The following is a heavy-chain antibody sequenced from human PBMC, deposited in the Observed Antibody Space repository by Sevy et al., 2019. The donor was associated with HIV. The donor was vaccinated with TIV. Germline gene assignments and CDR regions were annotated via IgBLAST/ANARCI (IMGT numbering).Heavy chain of an antibody. D-gene: IGHD3-22*01. CDR3: ARDPSDYYDSSGYTFRGSGN. V-gene: IGHV3-11*01. CDR2: ISSSGSTI. J-gene: IGHJ4*02. Sequence: GGSLRLSCAASGFTFSDYYMSWIRQAPGKGLEWVSYISSSGSTIYYADSVKGRFTISRDNAKNSLYLQMNSLRAEDTAVYYCARDPSDYYDSSGYTFRGSGNWGQGTLVTVSS. CDR1: GFTFSDYY.